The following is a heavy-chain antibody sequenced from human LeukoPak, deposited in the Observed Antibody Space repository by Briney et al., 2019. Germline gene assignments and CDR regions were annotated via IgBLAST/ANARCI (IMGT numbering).Heavy chain of an antibody. CDR1: GYTFTSYG. CDR2: ISAYNGNT. CDR3: ARVGAGRVDYYGMDV. V-gene: IGHV1-18*01. D-gene: IGHD3-16*01. Sequence: ASVKVSCKASGYTFTSYGISWVRQAPGQGLEWMGWISAYNGNTNYAQKLQGRVTMTTDTSTSTAYMELRSPRSDDTAVYYCARVGAGRVDYYGMDVWGQGTTVTVSS. J-gene: IGHJ6*02.